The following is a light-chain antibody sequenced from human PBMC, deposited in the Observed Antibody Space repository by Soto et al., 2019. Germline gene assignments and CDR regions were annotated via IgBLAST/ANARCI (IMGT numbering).Light chain of an antibody. V-gene: IGKV3D-15*01. J-gene: IGKJ4*01. CDR3: QQFNNWPPIT. Sequence: EIVMTQSPATLSVSPGETVTLSCRASQSVYSNLAWYQQKPGQAPRLLIYHASTRATGIPARFSGSGSGTEFTLTISSLQSEDFAIFYSQQFNNWPPITFGGGTKGVIK. CDR1: QSVYSN. CDR2: HAS.